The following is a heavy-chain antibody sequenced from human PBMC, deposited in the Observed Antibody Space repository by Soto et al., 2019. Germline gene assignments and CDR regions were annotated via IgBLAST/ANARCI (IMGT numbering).Heavy chain of an antibody. CDR3: ARASLTIFGAPYGMHV. V-gene: IGHV1-18*04. CDR1: GYPFTRYS. D-gene: IGHD3-3*01. CDR2: ISGYNGDT. Sequence: ASVKVSCKASGYPFTRYSIRWVRQAPGQGLEWMGWISGYNGDTEYSKNFQGRLTMTIDTSTTTASMELRSLRSDDTAVYYCARASLTIFGAPYGMHVWGQGTSVTVSS. J-gene: IGHJ6*02.